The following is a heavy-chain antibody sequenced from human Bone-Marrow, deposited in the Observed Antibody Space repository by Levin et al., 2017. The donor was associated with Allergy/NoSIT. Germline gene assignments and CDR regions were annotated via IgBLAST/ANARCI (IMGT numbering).Heavy chain of an antibody. V-gene: IGHV6-1*01. D-gene: IGHD2-15*01. CDR1: GDSVSSNNVA. CDR2: TYYTSRWYD. J-gene: IGHJ4*02. Sequence: SSQTLSLTCAISGDSVSSNNVAWNWIRQSPSRGLEWLGRTYYTSRWYDEYAFSVRSRITITPDTSKNQFSLQLDSLTPEDTAVYYCARGRMSAFDYWDQGALVTVSS. CDR3: ARGRMSAFDY.